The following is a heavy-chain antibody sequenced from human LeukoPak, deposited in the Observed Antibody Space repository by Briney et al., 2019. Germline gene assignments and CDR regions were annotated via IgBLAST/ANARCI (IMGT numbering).Heavy chain of an antibody. D-gene: IGHD3-16*01. J-gene: IGHJ6*02. CDR1: GFTFSSYG. Sequence: GGSLRLSCAASGFTFSSYGMHWVRQAPGKGLEWVAVIWYDGSNKYYADSVKGRFTISRDNSKNTLYLQMNSLRAEDTAVYYCARDGGGYQTLGFYFYGMDVWGQGTTVTVSS. CDR3: ARDGGGYQTLGFYFYGMDV. V-gene: IGHV3-30*19. CDR2: IWYDGSNK.